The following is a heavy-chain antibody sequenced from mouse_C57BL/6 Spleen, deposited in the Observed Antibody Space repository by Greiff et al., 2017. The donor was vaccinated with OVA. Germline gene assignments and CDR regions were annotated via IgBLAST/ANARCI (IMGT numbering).Heavy chain of an antibody. J-gene: IGHJ2*01. D-gene: IGHD1-1*01. CDR2: IDPSDSET. V-gene: IGHV1-52*01. Sequence: QVQLQQPGAELVRPGSSVKLSCKASGYTFTSYWMHWVKQRPIQGLEWIGNIDPSDSETHYNQKFKDKATLTVDKSSSTAYMQLSSLTSEDSAVYYCARAYYGSYYFDYWGQGTTLTVSS. CDR3: ARAYYGSYYFDY. CDR1: GYTFTSYW.